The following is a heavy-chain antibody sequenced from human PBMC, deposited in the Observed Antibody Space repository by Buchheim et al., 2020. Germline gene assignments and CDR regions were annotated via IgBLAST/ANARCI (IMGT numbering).Heavy chain of an antibody. Sequence: QVQLVQSGSELKKPGASVKVSCKASGYTFTSYAMNWVRQAPGQGLEWMGWINTNTRNPTYAQGFTGRFVFSLDTSVSTAYLQISSLKAEDTAVYYCARTLYYDFWSGYFPRLNWFDPWGQGTL. CDR3: ARTLYYDFWSGYFPRLNWFDP. CDR1: GYTFTSYA. V-gene: IGHV7-4-1*02. D-gene: IGHD3-3*01. J-gene: IGHJ5*02. CDR2: INTNTRNP.